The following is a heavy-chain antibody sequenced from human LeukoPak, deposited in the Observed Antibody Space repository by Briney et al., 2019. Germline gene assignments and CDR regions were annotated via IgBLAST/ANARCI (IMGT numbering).Heavy chain of an antibody. CDR3: ARERGYSGYDHRYYYYYMDV. CDR2: ISAYNGNT. CDR1: GYTFTSYD. Sequence: ASVKVSCKASGYTFTSYDINWVRQATGQGLEWMGWISAYNGNTNYAQKLQGRVTMTTDTSTSTAYMELRSLRSDDTAVYYCARERGYSGYDHRYYYYYMDVWGKGTTVTISS. J-gene: IGHJ6*03. D-gene: IGHD5-12*01. V-gene: IGHV1-18*01.